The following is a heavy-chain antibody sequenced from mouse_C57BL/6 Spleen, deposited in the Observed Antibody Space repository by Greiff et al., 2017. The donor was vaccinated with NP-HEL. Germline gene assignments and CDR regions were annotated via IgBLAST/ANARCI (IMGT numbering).Heavy chain of an antibody. CDR1: GFTFSSYG. D-gene: IGHD3-2*02. J-gene: IGHJ2*01. CDR2: ISSGGSYT. V-gene: IGHV5-6*02. Sequence: DVMLVESGGDLVKPGGSLKLSCAASGFTFSSYGMSWVRQTPDKRLEWVATISSGGSYTYYPDSVKGRFTISRDNAKNTLYLQMSSLKSEDTAMYYCARQGGAQVFDYWGQGTTLTVSS. CDR3: ARQGGAQVFDY.